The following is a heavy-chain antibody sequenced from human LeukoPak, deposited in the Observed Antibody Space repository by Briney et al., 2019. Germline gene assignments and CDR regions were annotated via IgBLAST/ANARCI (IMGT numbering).Heavy chain of an antibody. D-gene: IGHD3-10*01. CDR2: INSDGSST. CDR1: GFPFSSYW. CDR3: ARSPEWFGESSLLGMDV. J-gene: IGHJ6*04. Sequence: TGGSLRLSCAASGFPFSSYWMHWVRQAPGKGLVWVSRINSDGSSTSYADSVKGRFTISRDNAKNTLYLQMNSLRAEDTAVYYCARSPEWFGESSLLGMDVWGKGTTVTVSS. V-gene: IGHV3-74*01.